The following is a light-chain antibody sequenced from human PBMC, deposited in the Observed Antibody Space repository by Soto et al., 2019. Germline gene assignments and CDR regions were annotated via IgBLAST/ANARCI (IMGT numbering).Light chain of an antibody. CDR3: CSYAGTSTLV. Sequence: QSALTQPASVSGSPGQSITISCTGTSSDVGSYALVSWYQQHPGKAPQLMIYEVRKRPSGLSNRFSGSKSGNTASLTISGLQAEDEADYYCCSYAGTSTLVFGRGTQLTVL. V-gene: IGLV2-23*02. J-gene: IGLJ2*01. CDR2: EVR. CDR1: SSDVGSYAL.